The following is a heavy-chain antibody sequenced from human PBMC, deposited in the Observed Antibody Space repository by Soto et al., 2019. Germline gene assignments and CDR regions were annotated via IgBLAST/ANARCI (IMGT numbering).Heavy chain of an antibody. CDR3: ARAQYCGGDCYPTYFDY. CDR2: IYYSGST. V-gene: IGHV4-31*03. J-gene: IGHJ4*02. D-gene: IGHD2-21*02. CDR1: GGSISSGGYY. Sequence: TVSLTCTVSGGSISSGGYYWSWIRQHPGKGLEWIGYIYYSGSTYYNPSLKSRVTISVDTSKNQFSLKLSLRGEDTAVYYCARAQYCGGDCYPTYFDYWGQGTLVTVSS.